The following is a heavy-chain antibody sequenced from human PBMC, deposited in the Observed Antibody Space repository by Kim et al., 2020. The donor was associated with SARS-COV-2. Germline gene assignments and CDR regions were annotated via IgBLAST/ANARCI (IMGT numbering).Heavy chain of an antibody. Sequence: GGSLRLSCEASGFTFVGYGMNWVRQAPGKGLEWVAFIRHDGVVQYYVDSVKGRFTISRDNTRNTLFLQMNNLKAEDTAVYYCAREGSTIVNYFDSWGQGALVTVSS. CDR1: GFTFVGYG. D-gene: IGHD3-10*01. CDR2: IRHDGVVQ. CDR3: AREGSTIVNYFDS. V-gene: IGHV3-30*02. J-gene: IGHJ4*02.